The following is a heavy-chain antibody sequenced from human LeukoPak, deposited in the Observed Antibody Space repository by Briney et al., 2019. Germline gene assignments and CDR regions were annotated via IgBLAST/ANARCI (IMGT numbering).Heavy chain of an antibody. V-gene: IGHV3-48*03. D-gene: IGHD3-22*01. Sequence: GGSLTLSCAASGFTFSTYEMNWVRQAPGKGLEWLSYITGSGSTKYYADSVRGRFTISRDNSKNSLYLQINSLRAEDTAVYYCARLLDISDHWGQGTLVTVSS. J-gene: IGHJ4*02. CDR2: ITGSGSTK. CDR1: GFTFSTYE. CDR3: ARLLDISDH.